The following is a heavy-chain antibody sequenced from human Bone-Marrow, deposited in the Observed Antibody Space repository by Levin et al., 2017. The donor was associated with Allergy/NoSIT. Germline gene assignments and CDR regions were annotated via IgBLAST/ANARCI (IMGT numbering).Heavy chain of an antibody. CDR3: TTLGSSRKFDY. Sequence: GGSLRLSCAASGFTFTDAWMNWVRQAPGKGLEWIGRIKSTSDGGTTDYAAPEKGRFTISRDDSESTVYLLMNSLKIEDTAIYYCTTLGSSRKFDYWGQGALVTVSS. CDR2: IKSTSDGGTT. J-gene: IGHJ4*02. CDR1: GFTFTDAW. D-gene: IGHD3-10*01. V-gene: IGHV3-15*01.